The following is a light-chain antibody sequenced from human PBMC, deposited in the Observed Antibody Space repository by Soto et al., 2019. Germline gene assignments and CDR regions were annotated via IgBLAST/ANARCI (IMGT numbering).Light chain of an antibody. J-gene: IGLJ3*02. CDR2: DVS. V-gene: IGLV2-11*01. CDR3: CSYAGSYTLWV. CDR1: SSDVGGYNY. Sequence: QSALIQPRSVSGSPGQSVTISCTGTSSDVGGYNYVSWYQQYPGKAPKLIIYDVSKRPSGVPDRFSGSKSGNTASLTISGLQAEDEADYYCCSYAGSYTLWVFGVGTKVTVL.